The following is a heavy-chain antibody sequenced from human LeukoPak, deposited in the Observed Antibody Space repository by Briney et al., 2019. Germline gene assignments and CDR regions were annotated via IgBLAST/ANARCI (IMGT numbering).Heavy chain of an antibody. Sequence: GASVKVSCKASGYTFTGYYMHWVRQAPGQGLEWMGWINPNSGGTNYAQKFQGRVTMTRDTSISTAYMELSRLGSDDTAVYYCARAPPYYGSGSYYGDFDYWGQGTLVTVSS. CDR2: INPNSGGT. V-gene: IGHV1-2*02. J-gene: IGHJ4*02. CDR3: ARAPPYYGSGSYYGDFDY. CDR1: GYTFTGYY. D-gene: IGHD3-10*01.